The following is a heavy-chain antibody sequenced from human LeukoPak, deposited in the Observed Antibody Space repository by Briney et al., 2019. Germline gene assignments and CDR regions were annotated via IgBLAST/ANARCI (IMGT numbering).Heavy chain of an antibody. CDR3: AADSSGYYRTAFDY. CDR1: GGSFSGYY. D-gene: IGHD3-22*01. V-gene: IGHV4-34*01. Sequence: SETLSLTCAVHGGSFSGYYWSWIRQPPGQGLEWIGEINHSGSTNYNPSLKSRVTISVDTSKNQFSLKLSSVTAADTAVYYCAADSSGYYRTAFDYWGQGTLVTVSS. CDR2: INHSGST. J-gene: IGHJ4*02.